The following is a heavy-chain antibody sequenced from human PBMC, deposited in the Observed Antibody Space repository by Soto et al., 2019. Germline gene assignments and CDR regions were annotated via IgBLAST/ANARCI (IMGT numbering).Heavy chain of an antibody. D-gene: IGHD6-6*01. Sequence: SVKVSCKASGGTFSSYAISWVRQAPGQGLEWMGGIIPIFGTVNYAQKFQGRVTITADESTSTAYMELSSLRSEDTAVYYCARDSVAARPKDYYYYGMDVWGQGTTVTVSS. V-gene: IGHV1-69*13. J-gene: IGHJ6*02. CDR3: ARDSVAARPKDYYYYGMDV. CDR2: IIPIFGTV. CDR1: GGTFSSYA.